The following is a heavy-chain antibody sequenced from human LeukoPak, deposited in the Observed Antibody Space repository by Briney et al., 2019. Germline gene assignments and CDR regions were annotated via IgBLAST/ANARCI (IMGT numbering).Heavy chain of an antibody. J-gene: IGHJ4*02. D-gene: IGHD3-22*01. Sequence: GGPLRLSCAASGFTVTTNNINWVRQAPGKGLEWVSILWNDGNSYFADSVKGRFTISRDNSKNTLYLQMNSLRAEDTAVYYCARNQEIDYYDSSGFYWGVEYWGQGTLVTVSS. CDR1: GFTVTTNN. V-gene: IGHV3-66*02. CDR3: ARNQEIDYYDSSGFYWGVEY. CDR2: LWNDGNS.